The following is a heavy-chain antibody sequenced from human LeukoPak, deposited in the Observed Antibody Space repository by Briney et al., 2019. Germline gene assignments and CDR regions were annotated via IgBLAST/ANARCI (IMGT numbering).Heavy chain of an antibody. CDR3: ARGPPRGPVDY. CDR1: GGSFSGYY. Sequence: PSETLSLTCAVYGGSFSGYYWSWIRQPPGKGLEWIGEINHSGSTNCNPSLKSRVTISVDTSKNQFSLKLSSVTAADTAVYYCARGPPRGPVDYWGQGTLVTVSS. J-gene: IGHJ4*02. CDR2: INHSGST. V-gene: IGHV4-34*01.